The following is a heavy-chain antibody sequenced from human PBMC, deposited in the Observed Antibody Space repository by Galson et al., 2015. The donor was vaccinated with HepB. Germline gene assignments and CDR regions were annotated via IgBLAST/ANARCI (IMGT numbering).Heavy chain of an antibody. V-gene: IGHV3-48*04. CDR1: GFTFSSYS. CDR3: ARSGLRAAEWYFDL. D-gene: IGHD3-10*01. Sequence: SLRLSCAASGFTFSSYSMNWVRQAPGKGLEWVSYISSSSSTIYYADSVKGRFTISRDNAKNSLYLQMNSLRAEDTAVYYCARSGLRAAEWYFDLWGRGTLVTVSS. CDR2: ISSSSSTI. J-gene: IGHJ2*01.